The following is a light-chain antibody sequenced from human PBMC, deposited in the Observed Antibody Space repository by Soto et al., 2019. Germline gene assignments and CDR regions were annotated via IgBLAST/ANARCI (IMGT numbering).Light chain of an antibody. CDR2: AAS. CDR1: QSISTY. CDR3: QQSYTIPYT. V-gene: IGKV1-39*01. Sequence: DIQMTQSPSSLFVSVGDRVTLTCRASQSISTYLNWYQQKPGKAPNLLIYAASSLQSGVPSRFSGSGSGTDFTLTISSLQPEDFATYYCQQSYTIPYTFGQGTKLEI. J-gene: IGKJ2*01.